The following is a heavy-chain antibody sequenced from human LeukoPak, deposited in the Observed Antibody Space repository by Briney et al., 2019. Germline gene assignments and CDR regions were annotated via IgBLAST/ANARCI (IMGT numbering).Heavy chain of an antibody. CDR1: GFAVSSTY. Sequence: NPGGSLRLSCAASGFAVSSTYMTWVRQAPGKGLEWVSSISTGNYIYYGDSLKGRFTTSRDNAKNSLYLQMNSLRAEDTAVYYCARGSLGRAYFDYWGQGTLVTVSS. D-gene: IGHD7-27*01. CDR3: ARGSLGRAYFDY. CDR2: ISTGNYI. J-gene: IGHJ4*02. V-gene: IGHV3-69-1*01.